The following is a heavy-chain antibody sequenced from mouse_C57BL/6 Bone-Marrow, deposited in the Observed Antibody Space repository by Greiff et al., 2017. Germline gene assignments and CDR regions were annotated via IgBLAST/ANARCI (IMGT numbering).Heavy chain of an antibody. D-gene: IGHD1-1*01. CDR3: ARSYYGSSYYVDN. CDR2: IYWDDDK. J-gene: IGHJ2*01. CDR1: GFSLSTSGMG. V-gene: IGHV8-12*01. Sequence: QVTLKESGPGILQSSQTLSLTCSFSGFSLSTSGMGVSWIRQPSGKGLEWLAHIYWDDDKRYNPSLKSRLTISKDTSRNQVFLKITSVDTADTATYDCARSYYGSSYYVDNWGQGTTLTVSS.